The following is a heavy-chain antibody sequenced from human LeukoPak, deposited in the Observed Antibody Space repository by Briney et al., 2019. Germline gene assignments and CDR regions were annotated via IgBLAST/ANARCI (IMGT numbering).Heavy chain of an antibody. CDR3: AKDSYYGDYFDY. CDR1: GFTFSSYS. D-gene: IGHD4-17*01. Sequence: GGSLRLSCAASGFTFSSYSMNWVRQAPGKGLEWVSGISWNSGSIGYADSVKGRFTISRDNAKNSLYLQMNSLRAEDTALYYCAKDSYYGDYFDYWGQGTLVTVSS. V-gene: IGHV3-9*01. CDR2: ISWNSGSI. J-gene: IGHJ4*02.